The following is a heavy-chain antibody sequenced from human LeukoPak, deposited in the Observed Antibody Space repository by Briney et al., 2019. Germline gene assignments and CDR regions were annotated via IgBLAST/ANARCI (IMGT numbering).Heavy chain of an antibody. CDR1: GFTFSSYA. J-gene: IGHJ6*03. V-gene: IGHV3-33*01. CDR2: IWYDGRNQ. Sequence: PGGSLRLSCAASGFTFSSYAMHWVRQAPGKGLEWVAVIWYDGRNQYYADSVKGRFTISRDNSKHTLYLQMNSLRAEDTALYYCARTYYHMDVWGKGATVTVSS. CDR3: ARTYYHMDV.